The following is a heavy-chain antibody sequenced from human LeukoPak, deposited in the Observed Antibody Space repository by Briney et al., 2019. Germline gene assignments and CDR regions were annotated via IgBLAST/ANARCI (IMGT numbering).Heavy chain of an antibody. CDR3: ARAGDDFWSGYYADY. Sequence: GASVKVSCKASGYTFTGYYMHWVRQAPGQGLEWMGWINPNSGGTNYAQKFQGRVTMTRDTSISTAYMELSRLRSDDTAVYYCARAGDDFWSGYYADYWGQGTLVTVSS. CDR2: INPNSGGT. V-gene: IGHV1-2*02. J-gene: IGHJ4*02. CDR1: GYTFTGYY. D-gene: IGHD3-3*01.